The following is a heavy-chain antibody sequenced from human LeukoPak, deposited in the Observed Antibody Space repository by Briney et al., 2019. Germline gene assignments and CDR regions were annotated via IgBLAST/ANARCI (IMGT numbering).Heavy chain of an antibody. J-gene: IGHJ4*02. D-gene: IGHD2-15*01. CDR3: ARDGSGCSGGSCYSGTFFDY. CDR1: GFTFSSYA. V-gene: IGHV3-30*04. Sequence: GGSLRLSCAASGFTFSSYAMHWVRQAPGKGLEWVAVISYDGSNKYYADSVKGRFTISRDNFKNTLYLQMNSLRAEDTAVYYCARDGSGCSGGSCYSGTFFDYWGQGTLVTVSS. CDR2: ISYDGSNK.